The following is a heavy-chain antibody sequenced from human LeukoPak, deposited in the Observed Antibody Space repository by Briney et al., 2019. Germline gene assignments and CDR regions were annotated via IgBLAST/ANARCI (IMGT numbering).Heavy chain of an antibody. CDR3: ARGGEMATISN. CDR2: NIPIFGTA. J-gene: IGHJ3*01. D-gene: IGHD5-24*01. Sequence: ASVKVSCKASGGTFSSYAISWVRQAPGQGLEWMGGNIPIFGTANYAQKFQGRVTITADESTSTAYMELSSLRSEDTAVYYCARGGEMATISNWGQGTMVTVSS. CDR1: GGTFSSYA. V-gene: IGHV1-69*01.